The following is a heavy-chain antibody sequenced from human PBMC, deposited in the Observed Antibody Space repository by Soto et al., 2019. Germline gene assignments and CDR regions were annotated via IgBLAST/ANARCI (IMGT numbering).Heavy chain of an antibody. J-gene: IGHJ5*02. CDR1: GGSISSGGYS. V-gene: IGHV4-30-2*01. Sequence: QLQLQESGSGLVKPSQTLSLTCAVSGGSISSGGYSWSWIRQPPGKGLEWLGYIYHSGSTYPNPSLKSRVTISVDRSKHQFSLELSSVTAAATAVYYCARVLGYCISTSCYSWCDPWGQGTLVTVSS. CDR3: ARVLGYCISTSCYSWCDP. CDR2: IYHSGST. D-gene: IGHD2-2*02.